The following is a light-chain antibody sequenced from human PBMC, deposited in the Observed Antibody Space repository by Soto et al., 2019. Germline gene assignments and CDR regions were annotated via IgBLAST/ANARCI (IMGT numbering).Light chain of an antibody. V-gene: IGLV2-11*01. CDR1: SSDVGGHNY. J-gene: IGLJ1*01. CDR2: DVT. Sequence: QSALTQPHSVSGSPGQSVTISCTGTSSDVGGHNYVSWYQQQPGKAPKLMIYDVTKRPSGVPDRFSGSKSGNTASLTISGLQAEDEADYYCCSYAGSYVFGTGTKVTVL. CDR3: CSYAGSYV.